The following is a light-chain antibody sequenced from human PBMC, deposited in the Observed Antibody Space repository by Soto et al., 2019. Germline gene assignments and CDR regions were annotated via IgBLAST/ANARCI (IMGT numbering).Light chain of an antibody. V-gene: IGLV1-47*02. J-gene: IGLJ1*01. CDR1: SSNIGNNN. CDR3: SSYSTSYFYF. CDR2: HNT. Sequence: QSVLTQPPSASATPGQRVTISCSGSSSNIGNNNAYWYQHVPGTAPKLIIHHNTLRPSWVPDRFSGSKSGSTASLTISGLRDEDEADYYCSSYSTSYFYFFGSGTKLTVL.